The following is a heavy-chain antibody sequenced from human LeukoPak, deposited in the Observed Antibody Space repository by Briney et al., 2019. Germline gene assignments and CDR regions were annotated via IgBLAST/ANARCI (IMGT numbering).Heavy chain of an antibody. V-gene: IGHV3-9*01. D-gene: IGHD5-12*01. CDR1: GFTFADYA. Sequence: GGSLRLSSAPSGFTFADYAMHWVRQAPGKGLGWVSGISWNSGSIGYADSVKGRFTISRDNAKNSLYLQMNSLRAEDTALYYCAKDKGYSGYEHFDYWGQGTLVAVSS. CDR3: AKDKGYSGYEHFDY. CDR2: ISWNSGSI. J-gene: IGHJ4*02.